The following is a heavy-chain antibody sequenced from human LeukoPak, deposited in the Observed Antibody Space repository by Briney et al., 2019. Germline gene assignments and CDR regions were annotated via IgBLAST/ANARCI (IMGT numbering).Heavy chain of an antibody. Sequence: GGSLRLSCAASGFTFSNAWMSWVRQAPGKGLEWVGRIKSKTDGGTTDYAAPVKGRFTISRDDSKNTLYLQMNSLKTEDTAVYYCAKAHYYYGSGSYYFDYWAREPWSPSPQ. D-gene: IGHD3-10*01. CDR3: AKAHYYYGSGSYYFDY. V-gene: IGHV3-15*01. CDR1: GFTFSNAW. J-gene: IGHJ4*02. CDR2: IKSKTDGGTT.